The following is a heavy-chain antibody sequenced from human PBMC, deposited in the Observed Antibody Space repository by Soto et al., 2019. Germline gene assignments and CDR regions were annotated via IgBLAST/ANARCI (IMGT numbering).Heavy chain of an antibody. V-gene: IGHV1-2*02. D-gene: IGHD1-26*01. CDR1: GYTFTKYY. J-gene: IGHJ4*02. Sequence: QVQLVQSGAEAKKPGASVKVSCKASGYTFTKYYIHWVRLAPGQGLEYMGWINPHNGGTRHAQKFQGRVTMISDTAISTVYMELSSLTSDDRAVYYCARKDRSTSLDYWGQGTLVTVSS. CDR2: INPHNGGT. CDR3: ARKDRSTSLDY.